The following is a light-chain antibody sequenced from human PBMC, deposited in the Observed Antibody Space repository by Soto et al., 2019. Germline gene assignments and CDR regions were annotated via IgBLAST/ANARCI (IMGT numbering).Light chain of an antibody. CDR2: AVS. J-gene: IGKJ4*01. V-gene: IGKV1-39*01. Sequence: DIQMTQSPSSLSASVGDRVAITCRASQRIDSYVKWYQQKPGKAPKLLIYAVSRLQSGVPSRFSGSRSQKDFTLTISGLQPDDFATYYWQQSDSTPLTFGGGTKLESK. CDR3: QQSDSTPLT. CDR1: QRIDSY.